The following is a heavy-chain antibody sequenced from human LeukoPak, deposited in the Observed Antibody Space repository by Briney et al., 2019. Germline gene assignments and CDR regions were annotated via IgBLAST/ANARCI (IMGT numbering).Heavy chain of an antibody. CDR3: ARVPYGGNSGSWFDP. J-gene: IGHJ5*02. CDR2: IYYSGST. Sequence: SETLSLTCTVSGGSISSYYWSWIRQPPGKGLEWIGYIYYSGSTNYNPSLKSRVTISVDTSKNQFSLKLSSVTAADTAVYYCARVPYGGNSGSWFDPWGQGTLVTVSS. V-gene: IGHV4-59*01. CDR1: GGSISSYY. D-gene: IGHD4-23*01.